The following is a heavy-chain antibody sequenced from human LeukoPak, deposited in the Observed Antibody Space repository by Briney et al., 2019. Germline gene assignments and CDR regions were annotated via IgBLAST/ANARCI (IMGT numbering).Heavy chain of an antibody. J-gene: IGHJ4*02. CDR1: GGSFSGYY. Sequence: PSETLSLTCAVYGGSFSGYYWSWIRQPPGKGLEWIGEINHSGSTNYNPSLKSRVTISVDTSKNQFSLKLSSVTAADTAVYYCARSPPPVTFDYWGQGTLVTVSS. CDR3: ARSPPPVTFDY. V-gene: IGHV4-34*01. D-gene: IGHD4-17*01. CDR2: INHSGST.